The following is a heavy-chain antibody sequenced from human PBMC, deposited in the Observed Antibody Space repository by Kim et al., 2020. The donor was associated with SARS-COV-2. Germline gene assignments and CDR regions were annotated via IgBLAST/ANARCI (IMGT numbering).Heavy chain of an antibody. V-gene: IGHV1-2*02. Sequence: ASVKVSCKASGYTFTGYYMHWVRQAPGQGLEWMGWINPNSGGTNYAQKFQGRVTMTRDTSISTAYMELSRLRSDDTAVYYCARDGGEADGDLVIDYWGQGTLVTVSS. CDR2: INPNSGGT. CDR1: GYTFTGYY. J-gene: IGHJ4*02. CDR3: ARDGGEADGDLVIDY. D-gene: IGHD3-10*01.